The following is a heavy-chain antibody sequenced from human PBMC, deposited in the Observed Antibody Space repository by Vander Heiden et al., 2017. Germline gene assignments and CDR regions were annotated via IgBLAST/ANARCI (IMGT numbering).Heavy chain of an antibody. V-gene: IGHV1-69*01. J-gene: IGHJ5*02. Sequence: QVQLVQSGAEVKKPGSSVKVSCKASGGTFSSYAISWVRQAPGQGLEWMGGIIPIFGTANYAQKVQGRVTITADESTSTAYRELRSMRSEATAVYYCARAKGYAILGWFDHWGQGTLVTVSS. CDR3: ARAKGYAILGWFDH. D-gene: IGHD2-8*01. CDR2: IIPIFGTA. CDR1: GGTFSSYA.